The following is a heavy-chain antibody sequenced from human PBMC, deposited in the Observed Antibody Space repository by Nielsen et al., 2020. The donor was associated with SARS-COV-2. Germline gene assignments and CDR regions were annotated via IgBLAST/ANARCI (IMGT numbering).Heavy chain of an antibody. J-gene: IGHJ3*02. CDR1: GFTISTYG. CDR2: ISSST. Sequence: GESLKISCVVSGFTISTYGMSWVRQAPGKGLEWVSAISSSTYYADSVKGRFTVSRDNSKNTLYLQMNSLRAEDTAVYFCTRVNPISDSWFDAFDIWGQGTMVTVST. CDR3: TRVNPISDSWFDAFDI. D-gene: IGHD6-13*01. V-gene: IGHV3-23*01.